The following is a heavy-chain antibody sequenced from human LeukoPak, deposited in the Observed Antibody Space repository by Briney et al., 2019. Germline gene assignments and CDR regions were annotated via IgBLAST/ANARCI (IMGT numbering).Heavy chain of an antibody. Sequence: GGSLRLSCSASGFTFCSYAMHWVRQAPGKGLEYVSAISSNGGSTYYADSVKGRFTISRDNSKNTLYLQMSSLRAEDTAVYYCVKDPTTYGYGFDYWGQGTLVTVSS. CDR1: GFTFCSYA. D-gene: IGHD5-18*01. CDR3: VKDPTTYGYGFDY. CDR2: ISSNGGST. V-gene: IGHV3-64D*06. J-gene: IGHJ4*02.